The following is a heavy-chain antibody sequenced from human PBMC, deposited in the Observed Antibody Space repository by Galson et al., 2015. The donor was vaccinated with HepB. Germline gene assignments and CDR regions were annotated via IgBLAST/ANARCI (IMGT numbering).Heavy chain of an antibody. J-gene: IGHJ6*02. D-gene: IGHD1-1*01. CDR2: TSNEGNNK. CDR1: GVTFSSFA. V-gene: IGHV3-30*04. Sequence: SLRLSCATSGVTFSSFAMHWVRQAPGKGLEWVAFTSNEGNNKFYAASVKSRFTISRDNFRDTLYLQMNSLRPEDTAVYYCARANWNYDYYYGMDVWGQGTTVTVSS. CDR3: ARANWNYDYYYGMDV.